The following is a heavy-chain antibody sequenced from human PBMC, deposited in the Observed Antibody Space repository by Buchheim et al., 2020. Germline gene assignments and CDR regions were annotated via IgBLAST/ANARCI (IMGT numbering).Heavy chain of an antibody. D-gene: IGHD3-22*01. J-gene: IGHJ6*02. V-gene: IGHV3-33*01. CDR1: GFTFRTYG. CDR3: ARRDSSRGMDV. CDR2: IWFDGSKE. Sequence: QVQLVESGGGVVQSGKSLRLSCAVSGFTFRTYGIHWVRQAPGKGLEWVAFIWFDGSKEYYADSVKGRFTISRDNSNNTLYLQMNSLRVDDTAVYYCARRDSSRGMDVWGQGTT.